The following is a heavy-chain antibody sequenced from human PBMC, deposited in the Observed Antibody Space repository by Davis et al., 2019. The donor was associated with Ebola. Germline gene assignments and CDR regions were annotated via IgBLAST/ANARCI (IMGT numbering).Heavy chain of an antibody. V-gene: IGHV1-2*04. CDR1: GYIFTAFY. Sequence: ASVKVSCKGSGYIFTAFYLHWVRQAPGQGLEWMGWINPNSGGTNYAQKFQGWVTMTRDTSISTAYMELSRLRSDDTAVYYCAREAVAGLHDTFDIWGQGTMVTVSS. CDR2: INPNSGGT. CDR3: AREAVAGLHDTFDI. J-gene: IGHJ3*02. D-gene: IGHD6-19*01.